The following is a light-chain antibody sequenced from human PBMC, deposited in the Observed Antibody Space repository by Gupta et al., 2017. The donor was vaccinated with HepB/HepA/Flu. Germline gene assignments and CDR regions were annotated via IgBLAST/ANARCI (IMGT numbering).Light chain of an antibody. CDR2: EVR. Sequence: QSALAPPASVSGSPGQSTTISCTGTSSDVGSYHLISCYQCRPGHAPKIMIYEVRNRPSGVSNRFSGSKSGNTASLSISGLQAEDEADYFCAAYTTSISWVFGGGTKLTVL. J-gene: IGLJ3*02. V-gene: IGLV2-14*02. CDR3: AAYTTSISWV. CDR1: SSDVGSYHL.